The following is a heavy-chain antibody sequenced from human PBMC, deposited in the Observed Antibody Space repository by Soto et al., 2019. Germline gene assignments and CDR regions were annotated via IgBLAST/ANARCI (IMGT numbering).Heavy chain of an antibody. CDR3: ARGNYGYYFDY. V-gene: IGHV4-30-2*01. CDR1: GGSISSGGYS. J-gene: IGHJ4*02. Sequence: SETLSLTCAVSGGSISSGGYSWSWIRQPPGKGLEWIGYIYHSGSTYYNPSLKSRVTISVDRSKNQFSLKLSSVTAADTAVYYCARGNYGYYFDYWGQGTLVTAPQ. D-gene: IGHD1-7*01. CDR2: IYHSGST.